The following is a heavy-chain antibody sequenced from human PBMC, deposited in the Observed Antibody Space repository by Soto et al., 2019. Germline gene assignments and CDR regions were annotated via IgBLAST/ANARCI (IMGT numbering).Heavy chain of an antibody. V-gene: IGHV4-34*01. Sequence: SETLSLTCAVYGGSFSGYYWSWVRQSPRKGLEWIGEINHSGSTNYNPSLKSRLTISVDTSKNQFSLKLSSVTAADTALYYCVACDYGDYPQYWGQGSLVIVSS. J-gene: IGHJ4*02. CDR3: VACDYGDYPQY. CDR1: GGSFSGYY. CDR2: INHSGST. D-gene: IGHD4-17*01.